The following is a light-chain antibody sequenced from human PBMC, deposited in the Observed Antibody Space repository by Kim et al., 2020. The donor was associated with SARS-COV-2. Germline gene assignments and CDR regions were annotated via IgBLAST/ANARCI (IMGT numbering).Light chain of an antibody. J-gene: IGLJ1*01. CDR2: QDS. V-gene: IGLV3-1*01. CDR3: QAWDSSTFYV. CDR1: KWGDKY. Sequence: VSPGQTASITCSGDKWGDKYACWYQQKPGQSPVLVIYQDSKRPSGIPERFSGSNSGNTGTLTIGGTQAMDEADYYCQAWDSSTFYVFGTGTKVTVL.